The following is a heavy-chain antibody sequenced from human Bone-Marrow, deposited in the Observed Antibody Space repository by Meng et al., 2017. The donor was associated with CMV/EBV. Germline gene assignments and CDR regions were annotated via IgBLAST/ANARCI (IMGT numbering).Heavy chain of an antibody. J-gene: IGHJ6*02. CDR1: GFTVSSNY. CDR2: IYSGGST. CDR3: ARDNYDFWSGHSLILGYGMDV. Sequence: GESLKISCAASGFTVSSNYMSWVRQAPGKGLEWVSVIYSGGSTYYADSVKGRFTISRDNSRNTLYLQMNSLRAEDTAVYYCARDNYDFWSGHSLILGYGMDVWGQGTTVTVYS. V-gene: IGHV3-53*01. D-gene: IGHD3-3*01.